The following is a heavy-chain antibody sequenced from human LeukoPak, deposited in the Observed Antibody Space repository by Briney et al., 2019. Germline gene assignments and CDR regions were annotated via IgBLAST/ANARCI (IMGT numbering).Heavy chain of an antibody. CDR1: GGSFTDCH. J-gene: IGHJ4*02. CDR2: IYYSGST. Sequence: PSETLSLTCAVYGGSFTDCHWSWIRQSPGKGLEWIGSIYYSGSTYYSPSLKSRVTISVDTSKKQFSLKLSSVTAADTAVYYCARGYSPKRYYYDASGYYFVTWGPGTLVTVSS. D-gene: IGHD3-22*01. CDR3: ARGYSPKRYYYDASGYYFVT. V-gene: IGHV4-34*01.